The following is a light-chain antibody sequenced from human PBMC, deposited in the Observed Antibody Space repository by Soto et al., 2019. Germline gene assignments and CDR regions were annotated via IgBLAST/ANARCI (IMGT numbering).Light chain of an antibody. Sequence: EIVMTQSPATLSVSPGARATLSCRARQSVSSNLAWYQQKPGQAPRLLIYGASTRATGIPSRFSGSGSGTDFTLTISSLQPEDFATYYCQQSYSTPRTFGQGTKVDI. V-gene: IGKV3-15*01. CDR3: QQSYSTPRT. CDR2: GAS. J-gene: IGKJ1*01. CDR1: QSVSSN.